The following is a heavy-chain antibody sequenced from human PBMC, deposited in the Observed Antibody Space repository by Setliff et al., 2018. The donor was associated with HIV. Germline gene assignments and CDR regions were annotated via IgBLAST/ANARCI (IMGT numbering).Heavy chain of an antibody. D-gene: IGHD6-19*01. CDR2: IDWDDDK. J-gene: IGHJ4*02. CDR1: GFSLSTSGMC. CDR3: ARTGAVAGRKPSLLLGYFDY. V-gene: IGHV2-70*17. Sequence: SGPTLVNPTQTLTLTCTFSGFSLSTSGMCVTWIRQSPGKALEWLARIDWDDDKFYSTSLKTRLTISKDTSKNQAVLTMTNMDPVDTATYYCARTGAVAGRKPSLLLGYFDYWGQGALVTVSS.